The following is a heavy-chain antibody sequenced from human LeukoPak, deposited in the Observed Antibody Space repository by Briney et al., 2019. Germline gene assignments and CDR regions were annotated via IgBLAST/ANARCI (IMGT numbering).Heavy chain of an antibody. V-gene: IGHV3-30*18. D-gene: IGHD1-26*01. Sequence: PGGSLRLSCAASGFTFSSYGMHWVRQAPGKGLEWVAVISYDGSNKYYADSVKGRFTISRDNSKNMLYLQMNSLRAEDTAVYYCAKTIGSYPPYYFDYWGQGTLVTVSS. CDR2: ISYDGSNK. J-gene: IGHJ4*02. CDR1: GFTFSSYG. CDR3: AKTIGSYPPYYFDY.